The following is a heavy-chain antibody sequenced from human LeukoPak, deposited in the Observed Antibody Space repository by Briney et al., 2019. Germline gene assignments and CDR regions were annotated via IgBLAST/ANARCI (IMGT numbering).Heavy chain of an antibody. CDR1: GYTFTDYY. V-gene: IGHV1-2*02. Sequence: ASVKVSCKPSGYTFTDYYIHWVRQAPGQGPEWMGWINPNSGGSSSAQKFQGRVTMTWDTSISTAYMELSSLTSDDAAVYYCARDPKTLRFLANYYYYMDVWGKGTTVTVSS. D-gene: IGHD3-3*01. J-gene: IGHJ6*03. CDR2: INPNSGGS. CDR3: ARDPKTLRFLANYYYYMDV.